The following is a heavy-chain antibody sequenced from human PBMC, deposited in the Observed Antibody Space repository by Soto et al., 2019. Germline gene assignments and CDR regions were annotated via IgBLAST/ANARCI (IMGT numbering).Heavy chain of an antibody. Sequence: QVQLVQSGTEVKKPGSSVKVSCKASGGTFSTLAVSWVRQAPGQGLEWMGGIIPIFGRPVYAQKFQGRVTNYADETTKTVYMKPGSLSTEDTAVYYFAGAPYEDYAVPEPNYFDSWGQGTLVTVSS. D-gene: IGHD4-17*01. J-gene: IGHJ4*02. CDR3: AGAPYEDYAVPEPNYFDS. CDR2: IIPIFGRP. CDR1: GGTFSTLA. V-gene: IGHV1-69*01.